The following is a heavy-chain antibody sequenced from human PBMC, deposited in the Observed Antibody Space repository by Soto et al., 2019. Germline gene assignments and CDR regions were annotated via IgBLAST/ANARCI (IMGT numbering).Heavy chain of an antibody. D-gene: IGHD3-9*01. CDR1: GGTFSSYA. CDR3: ARMGPDDILPGYYIKGHWFDP. CDR2: MIPIFGTA. J-gene: IGHJ5*02. V-gene: IGHV1-69*13. Sequence: SVKVSCKASGGTFSSYAISWVRQAPGQGLEWMGGMIPIFGTANYAQKFQGRVTITADESTSTAYMELSSLRSEDTAVYYSARMGPDDILPGYYIKGHWFDPWGQGSLVTVSS.